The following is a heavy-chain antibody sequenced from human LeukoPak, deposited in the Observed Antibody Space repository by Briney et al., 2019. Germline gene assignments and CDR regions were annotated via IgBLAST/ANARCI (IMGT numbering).Heavy chain of an antibody. Sequence: ASVKVSCKASGGTFSSYAISWVRQAPGQGLEWMGRIIPILGIANYAQKFQGRVTITADKSTSTAYMELSRLRSDDTAVYYCARDDHSPLGYDFWSGYTNYYGMDVWGQGTTVTVSS. D-gene: IGHD3-3*01. J-gene: IGHJ6*02. CDR2: IIPILGIA. V-gene: IGHV1-69*04. CDR3: ARDDHSPLGYDFWSGYTNYYGMDV. CDR1: GGTFSSYA.